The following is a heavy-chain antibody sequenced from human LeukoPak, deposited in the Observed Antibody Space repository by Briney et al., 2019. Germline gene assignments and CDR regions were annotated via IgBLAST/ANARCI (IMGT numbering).Heavy chain of an antibody. J-gene: IGHJ3*02. D-gene: IGHD3-16*01. CDR3: ARVSVAHSYDCDAFDI. Sequence: SGGSLRLSCAASGVIVSANYMSWVRQAPGGRLEWLSIMYSGGDRYYADSVRGRLTISRDDSKNTLYLQMDSLRAEDTALYYCARVSVAHSYDCDAFDIWGRGTMVIVSS. CDR2: MYSGGDR. V-gene: IGHV3-53*01. CDR1: GVIVSANY.